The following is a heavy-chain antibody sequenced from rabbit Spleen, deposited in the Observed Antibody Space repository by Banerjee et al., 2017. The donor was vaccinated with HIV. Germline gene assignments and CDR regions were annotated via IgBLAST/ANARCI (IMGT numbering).Heavy chain of an antibody. CDR1: GFSFNSGYD. D-gene: IGHD5-1*01. CDR2: IAAGKA. Sequence: QERLVESGGGLVKPEGSLKLSCTASGFSFNSGYDMCWVRQAPGKGLEWIACIAAGKAVYANWAKGRFTFSKTSSTTVTLQMTSLTAADTATYFCARDLVSVIGWNFNLWGPGTLVTVS. CDR3: ARDLVSVIGWNFNL. J-gene: IGHJ4*01. V-gene: IGHV1S45*01.